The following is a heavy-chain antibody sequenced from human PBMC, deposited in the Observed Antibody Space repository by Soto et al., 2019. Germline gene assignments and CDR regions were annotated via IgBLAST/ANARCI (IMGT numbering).Heavy chain of an antibody. CDR3: ARDLLNCSSTSCYSYYYYDYGMDV. J-gene: IGHJ6*02. D-gene: IGHD2-2*01. Sequence: SETLSLTCTVSGGSISSYYWSWIRQPAGKGLEWIGRIYTSGSTNYNPSLKSRVTMSVDTSKNQFSLKLSSVTAADTAVYYCARDLLNCSSTSCYSYYYYDYGMDVWGQGTTVTVSS. CDR2: IYTSGST. CDR1: GGSISSYY. V-gene: IGHV4-4*07.